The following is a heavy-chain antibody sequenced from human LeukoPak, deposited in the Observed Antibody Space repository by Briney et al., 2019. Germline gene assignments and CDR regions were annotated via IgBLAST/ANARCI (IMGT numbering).Heavy chain of an antibody. Sequence: GGSLRLSCAASGFTFSSYWMSWVRQAPGKGLEWVANIKQDGSEKYYVDSVKGRFTISRDNAKNTLYLQMNSLRDEDTAVYYCAKHRFESGGYHSTDWGQGTLVTVSS. V-gene: IGHV3-7*03. CDR2: IKQDGSEK. D-gene: IGHD3-22*01. J-gene: IGHJ4*02. CDR3: AKHRFESGGYHSTD. CDR1: GFTFSSYW.